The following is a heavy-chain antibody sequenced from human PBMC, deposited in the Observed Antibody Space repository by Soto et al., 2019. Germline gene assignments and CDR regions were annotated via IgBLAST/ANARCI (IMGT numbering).Heavy chain of an antibody. CDR1: GFTFNDFE. J-gene: IGHJ4*02. V-gene: IGHV3-48*03. D-gene: IGHD3-10*01. CDR2: IDGSGATK. CDR3: ARGFGRFNS. Sequence: EVQLLESGGGLVQPGGSLRLSCGVSGFTFNDFEMNWVRQAPGKGPEWLAYIDGSGATKKYADSVRGRFTISRDNPNHSLFLQMSSLSAADTAIYYCARGFGRFNSWGQGTLVSVSS.